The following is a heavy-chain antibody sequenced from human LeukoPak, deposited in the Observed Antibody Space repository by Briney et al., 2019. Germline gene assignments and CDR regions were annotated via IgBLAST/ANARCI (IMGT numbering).Heavy chain of an antibody. J-gene: IGHJ4*02. V-gene: IGHV3-30*03. CDR2: ISYDGSNK. Sequence: GGSLRLSCAVSGFTFSNYGMHWVRQAPGKGLEWVAVISYDGSNKYYADSVKGRFTISRDNSKNTLYLQMNSLRAEDTAVYYCARWGDNKILDYWGQGTLVTVSS. CDR3: ARWGDNKILDY. CDR1: GFTFSNYG. D-gene: IGHD3-16*01.